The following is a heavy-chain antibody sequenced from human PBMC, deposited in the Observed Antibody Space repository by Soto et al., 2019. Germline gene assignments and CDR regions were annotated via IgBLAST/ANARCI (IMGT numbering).Heavy chain of an antibody. CDR1: GFTFSSYS. CDR3: ASPKGGVIMGYYYGMDV. V-gene: IGHV3-21*01. D-gene: IGHD3-3*01. CDR2: ISSSSSYI. Sequence: EVQLVESGGGLVKPGGSLRLSCAASGFTFSSYSMNWVRQAPGKGLEWVSSISSSSSYIYYADSVKGRFTISRDNAKTSLYLQMNSLRAEDTAVYYCASPKGGVIMGYYYGMDVWGQGTTVTVSS. J-gene: IGHJ6*02.